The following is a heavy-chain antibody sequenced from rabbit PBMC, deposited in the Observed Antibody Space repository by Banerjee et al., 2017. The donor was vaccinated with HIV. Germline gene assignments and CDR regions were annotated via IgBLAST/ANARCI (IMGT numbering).Heavy chain of an antibody. CDR2: FYPGQGIT. CDR1: GFSFSSTYW. J-gene: IGHJ4*01. V-gene: IGHV1S40*01. CDR3: ARDWAGSGGGRITFDL. D-gene: IGHD4-2*01. Sequence: QSLAESGGDLVKPGASLTLTCTASGFSFSSTYWICWVRQAPGKGLEWVGIFYPGQGITDYASWAKGRFTISKTSSTAVTLQMTSLTVADTATYFCARDWAGSGGGRITFDLWGPGTLVTVS.